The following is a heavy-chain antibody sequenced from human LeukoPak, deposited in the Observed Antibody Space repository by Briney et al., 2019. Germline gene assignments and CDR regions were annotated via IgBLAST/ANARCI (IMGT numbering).Heavy chain of an antibody. J-gene: IGHJ3*02. Sequence: PSETLSLTCTVSGGSISSYYWSWIRQPPGKGLEWIGYIYYSGSTNYNPSLKSRVTISVDTSKNQFSLKLSSVTAADTAVYYCARERRYDFWSGLDPPGAFDIWGQGTMVTVSS. D-gene: IGHD3-3*01. V-gene: IGHV4-59*01. CDR1: GGSISSYY. CDR2: IYYSGST. CDR3: ARERRYDFWSGLDPPGAFDI.